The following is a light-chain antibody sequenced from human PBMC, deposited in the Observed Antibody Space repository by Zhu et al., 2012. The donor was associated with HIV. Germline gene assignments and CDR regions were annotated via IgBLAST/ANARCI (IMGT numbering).Light chain of an antibody. J-gene: IGKJ2*01. CDR1: QSVSSN. V-gene: IGKV3-15*01. CDR2: GAS. CDR3: QQYNNWPPSYT. Sequence: EVVMTQSPATLSVSPGERATLSCRASQSVSSNLAWYQQKPGQAARLLIYGASIRAPGVPARFSGSGSGTEFTLTISSMQSEDVAIYYCQQYNNWPPSYTFGQGTKLEIK.